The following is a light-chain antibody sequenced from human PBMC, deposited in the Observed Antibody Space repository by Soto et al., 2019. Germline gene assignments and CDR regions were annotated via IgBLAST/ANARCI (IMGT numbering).Light chain of an antibody. J-gene: IGKJ3*01. CDR2: GAS. CDR1: QSVSSSY. V-gene: IGKV3-20*01. CDR3: QQYGNSPAT. Sequence: EIVLTQSPGTLSLSPGERATLSCRASQSVSSSYLAWYQQKPGQAPSLLIYGASSRATGIPDRFSGSGSGTDFTLTITRLEPEDFAVYSCQQYGNSPATFGPGTKVDIK.